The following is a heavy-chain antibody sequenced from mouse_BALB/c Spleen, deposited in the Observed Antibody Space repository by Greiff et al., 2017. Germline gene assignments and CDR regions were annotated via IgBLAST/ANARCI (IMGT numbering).Heavy chain of an antibody. CDR1: GFTFSSYG. D-gene: IGHD1-1*01. CDR3: AKYGSSSAWFAY. V-gene: IGHV5-6*02. CDR2: ISSGGSYT. J-gene: IGHJ3*01. Sequence: EVMLVESGGDLVKPGGSLKLSCAASGFTFSSYGMSWVRQTPDKRLEWVATISSGGSYTYYPDSVKGRFTISRDNAKNTLYLQMSSLKSEDTAMYYCAKYGSSSAWFAYWGQGTLVTVSA.